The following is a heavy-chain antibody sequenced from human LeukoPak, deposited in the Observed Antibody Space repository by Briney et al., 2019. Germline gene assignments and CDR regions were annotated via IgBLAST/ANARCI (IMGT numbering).Heavy chain of an antibody. CDR2: ISSSSSTI. V-gene: IGHV3-48*01. D-gene: IGHD6-13*01. J-gene: IGHJ3*02. CDR3: ARDGPRTWYRDEAFDI. CDR1: GFTFSSYS. Sequence: GGSLRLSCAASGFTFSSYSMNWVRQAPGKGLEWVSYISSSSSTIYYADSVKGRFTISRDNAKNSLYLQMNSLRAEDTAVYYCARDGPRTWYRDEAFDIWGQGTMVTVSS.